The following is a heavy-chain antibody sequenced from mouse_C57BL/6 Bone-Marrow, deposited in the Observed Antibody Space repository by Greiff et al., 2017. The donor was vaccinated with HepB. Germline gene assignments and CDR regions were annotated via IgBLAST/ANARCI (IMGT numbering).Heavy chain of an antibody. D-gene: IGHD5-5*01. CDR3: AKRGELPFYAIDY. V-gene: IGHV2-9*01. Sequence: QVQLKESGPGLVAPSQSLSITCTVSGFSLTSYGVDWVRQPPGKGLEWLGEIWGGGSTNYNSAIMSRLSISKDNSKSQVFLIMNSLQTDDTAMYYCAKRGELPFYAIDYWGQRTSVTVSS. CDR1: GFSLTSYG. J-gene: IGHJ4*01. CDR2: IWGGGST.